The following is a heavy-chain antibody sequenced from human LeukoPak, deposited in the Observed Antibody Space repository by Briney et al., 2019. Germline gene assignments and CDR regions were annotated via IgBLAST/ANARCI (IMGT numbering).Heavy chain of an antibody. CDR2: IKQEGSEK. J-gene: IGHJ6*02. CDR1: GFTFSSYW. Sequence: GGSLRLSCAASGFTFSSYWMSWVRQAPGKGPEWVANIKQEGSEKFYVDYVKGRFTISRDNAKNSLYVQMNSLRVEDTAVYYCARGRGLDGWGQGTTVTVSS. V-gene: IGHV3-7*01. CDR3: ARGRGLDG.